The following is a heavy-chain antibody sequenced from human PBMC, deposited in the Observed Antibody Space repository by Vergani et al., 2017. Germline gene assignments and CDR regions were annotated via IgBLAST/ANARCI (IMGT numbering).Heavy chain of an antibody. D-gene: IGHD1-20*01. CDR2: ISSSSSYT. J-gene: IGHJ2*01. CDR1: GFTFSDYY. CDR3: AGEITGSGYFDL. Sequence: QVQLVESGGGLVKPGGSLRLSCAASGFTFSDYYMSWIRQAPGKGLEWVSYISSSSSYTNYADSVKGRFTISRDNAKNSLYLQMNSLRAEDTAVYYCAGEITGSGYFDLWGRGTLVTVSS. V-gene: IGHV3-11*06.